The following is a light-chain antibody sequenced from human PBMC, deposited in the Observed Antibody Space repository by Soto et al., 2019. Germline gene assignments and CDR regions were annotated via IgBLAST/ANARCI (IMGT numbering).Light chain of an antibody. CDR2: GNS. V-gene: IGLV1-40*01. CDR1: SSNIGAGYD. J-gene: IGLJ1*01. CDR3: QSYDSSLSGSGV. Sequence: QSVLTQPPSVSGAPGQRVTISCTGSSSNIGAGYDVHWYQQLPGTAPKLLIYGNSNRPSGVPDRFSGSKSGTSASLAITGLQGEDEADCYCQSYDSSLSGSGVFGTGTKLTVL.